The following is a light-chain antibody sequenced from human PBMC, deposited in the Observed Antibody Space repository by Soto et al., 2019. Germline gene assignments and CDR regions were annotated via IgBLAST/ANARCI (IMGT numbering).Light chain of an antibody. CDR1: QSVSVSY. J-gene: IGKJ1*01. Sequence: EIVLTQSPGTLSLSPGERATLSCRASQSVSVSYLAWYQQKLGQAPRLLIYEASRRATGIPDRFSGSGSGTDFTLTISRLEPDDFAVYYCQQYDGSPPWTFGQGTKVEIK. V-gene: IGKV3-20*01. CDR2: EAS. CDR3: QQYDGSPPWT.